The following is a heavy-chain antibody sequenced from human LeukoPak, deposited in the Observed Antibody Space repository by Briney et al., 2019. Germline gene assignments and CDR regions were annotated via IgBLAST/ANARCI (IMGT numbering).Heavy chain of an antibody. CDR2: FELDDGET. V-gene: IGHV1-24*01. D-gene: IGHD3-3*01. CDR3: AREAITIFGLVRTQTTKGPHRFDP. J-gene: IGHJ5*02. CDR1: GYTLTELS. Sequence: ASVKVSCKVSGYTLTELSMHWVRQAPGKGLEWVGGFELDDGETIYAQRFRGRVTMTRDMSTGTVYMELSSLTSEDTAVYYCAREAITIFGLVRTQTTKGPHRFDPWGQGTLVTVSS.